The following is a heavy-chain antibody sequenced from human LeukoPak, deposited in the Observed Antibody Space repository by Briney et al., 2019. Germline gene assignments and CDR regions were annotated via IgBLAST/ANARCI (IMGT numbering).Heavy chain of an antibody. CDR3: TTDWSLYCSGGSCSI. CDR1: GFTFSNAW. J-gene: IGHJ4*02. D-gene: IGHD2-15*01. Sequence: GGSLRLSCAASGFTFSNAWMSWVRQAPGKGLEWVGRIRSKTDGGTTDYAAPVKGRFTISRDDSKNTLYLQMNSLKTEDTAVYYCTTDWSLYCSGGSCSIWGQGTLVTVPS. CDR2: IRSKTDGGTT. V-gene: IGHV3-15*01.